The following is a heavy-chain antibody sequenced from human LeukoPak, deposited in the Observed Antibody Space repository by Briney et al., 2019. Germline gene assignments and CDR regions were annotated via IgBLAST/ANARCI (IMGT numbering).Heavy chain of an antibody. CDR3: ARFGDYVHDY. J-gene: IGHJ4*02. Sequence: SETLSLTCTVSGGSISSYYWSWIRQPQGKGLEWIGYIYYSGSTNYNPSLKSRVTISVDTSKNQFSLKLSSVTAADTAVYYCARFGDYVHDYWGQGTLVTVSS. CDR2: IYYSGST. CDR1: GGSISSYY. D-gene: IGHD4-17*01. V-gene: IGHV4-59*01.